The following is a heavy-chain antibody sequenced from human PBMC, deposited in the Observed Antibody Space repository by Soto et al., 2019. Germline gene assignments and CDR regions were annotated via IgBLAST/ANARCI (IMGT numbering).Heavy chain of an antibody. D-gene: IGHD1-26*01. CDR3: VKAGVGAPGTNWHLGH. J-gene: IGHJ2*01. CDR2: IYYDGSVQ. CDR1: GFTFSSYG. V-gene: IGHV3-33*06. Sequence: QVQLVESGGGVVQPGTSLRLSCAASGFTFSSYGMHWVRQAPGKGLEWVAVIYYDGSVQYYADSVRGRFTISRDNSRNTLYLQMNSLRTEDTAVYYGVKAGVGAPGTNWHLGHWGRGTLVTVSS.